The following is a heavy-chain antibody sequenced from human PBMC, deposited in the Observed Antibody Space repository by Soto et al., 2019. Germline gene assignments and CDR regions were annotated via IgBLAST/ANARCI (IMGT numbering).Heavy chain of an antibody. D-gene: IGHD2-15*01. J-gene: IGHJ5*02. Sequence: PGGSMMVSCAAAGFTFSSYSMNQVRQAPGKGLEWVSSISSSSSYIYYADSVKGRFTISRDNAKNSLYLQMNSLRAEDTAVYYCASSFGRNWFDPWGQGTLVTVPQ. V-gene: IGHV3-21*01. CDR1: GFTFSSYS. CDR2: ISSSSSYI. CDR3: ASSFGRNWFDP.